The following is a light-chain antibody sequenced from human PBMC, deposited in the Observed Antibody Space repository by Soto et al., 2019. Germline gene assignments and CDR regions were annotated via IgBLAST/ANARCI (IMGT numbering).Light chain of an antibody. V-gene: IGLV1-44*01. CDR1: NSNIGSNT. CDR3: AAWDHSLRGRV. J-gene: IGLJ2*01. CDR2: SDN. Sequence: QSVLTQPPSASGTPGQRVTISCSGSNSNIGSNTVSWYQQLPGTAPKSLIYSDNQRPSGVPDRISGSRSGTSASLAISGLQSDDEAEYYCAAWDHSLRGRVFGGGTKLTVL.